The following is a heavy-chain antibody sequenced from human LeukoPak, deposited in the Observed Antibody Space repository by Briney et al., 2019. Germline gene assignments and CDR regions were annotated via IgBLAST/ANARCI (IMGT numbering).Heavy chain of an antibody. CDR3: AREVDYDSSGYEGYYGMDV. V-gene: IGHV1-46*01. CDR1: GYNFTSYY. J-gene: IGHJ6*02. D-gene: IGHD3-22*01. CDR2: INPSGGST. Sequence: ASVKVSCKASGYNFTSYYMHWGRQAPGQGLEWMGIINPSGGSTSYAQKFQGRVTMTRDTSTSTVYMELSSLRSEDTAVYYCAREVDYDSSGYEGYYGMDVWGQGTTVTVSS.